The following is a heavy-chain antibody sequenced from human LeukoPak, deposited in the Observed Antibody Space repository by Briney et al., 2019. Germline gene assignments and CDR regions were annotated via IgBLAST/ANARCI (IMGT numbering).Heavy chain of an antibody. CDR2: IYYSGST. J-gene: IGHJ4*02. CDR3: ARGAVVGYDSSGYYYYFDY. V-gene: IGHV4-59*01. D-gene: IGHD3-22*01. CDR1: GGSISSYY. Sequence: PSETLSLTCTVSGGSISSYYWSWIRQPPGKGLEWIGYIYYSGSTNYNPSLKSRVTISVDTSKNQFSLKLSSVTAADTAVYYCARGAVVGYDSSGYYYYFDYWGQGTLVTVSS.